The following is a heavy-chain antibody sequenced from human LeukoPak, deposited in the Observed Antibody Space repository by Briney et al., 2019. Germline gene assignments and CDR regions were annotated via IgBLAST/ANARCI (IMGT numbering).Heavy chain of an antibody. J-gene: IGHJ5*02. CDR1: GFTFSSYW. Sequence: PGGSLRLSCAASGFTFSSYWMHWVRQAPGKGLVWVSRINSDGSSTNYADSVKGRFTISRDNAKNSLYLQMNSLRAEDTAVYYCARDLRYDFWSGYLNWFDPWGQGTLVTVSS. CDR3: ARDLRYDFWSGYLNWFDP. D-gene: IGHD3-3*01. V-gene: IGHV3-74*01. CDR2: INSDGSST.